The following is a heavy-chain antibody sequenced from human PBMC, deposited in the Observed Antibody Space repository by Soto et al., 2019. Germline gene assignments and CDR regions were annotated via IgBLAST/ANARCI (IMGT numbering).Heavy chain of an antibody. D-gene: IGHD6-13*01. V-gene: IGHV1-69*13. J-gene: IGHJ6*02. CDR1: GGTFSSYA. CDR3: ARDDPPYLRIAAAGTYYYYGMDV. Sequence: SVKVSCKASGGTFSSYAISWVRQAPGQGLEWMGGIIPIFGTANYAQKFQGRVTITADESTSTAYMELSSLRSEDTAVYYCARDDPPYLRIAAAGTYYYYGMDVWGQGTTVTVSS. CDR2: IIPIFGTA.